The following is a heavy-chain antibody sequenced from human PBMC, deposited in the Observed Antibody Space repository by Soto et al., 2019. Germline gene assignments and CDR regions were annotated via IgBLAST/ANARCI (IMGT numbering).Heavy chain of an antibody. V-gene: IGHV4-30-4*01. CDR1: GGSISSGDYY. D-gene: IGHD3-10*01. J-gene: IGHJ1*01. Sequence: SETLSLTCTVSGGSISSGDYYWSWIRQPPGKGLEWIGYIYYSGSTYYNPSLKSRVTISVDTSKNQFSLKLSSVTAADTAVYYYARGLLEYFQHWGQGTLVTVSS. CDR2: IYYSGST. CDR3: ARGLLEYFQH.